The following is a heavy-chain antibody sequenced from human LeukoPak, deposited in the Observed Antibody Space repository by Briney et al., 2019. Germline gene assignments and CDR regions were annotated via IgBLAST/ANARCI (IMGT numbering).Heavy chain of an antibody. J-gene: IGHJ4*02. CDR1: GGXISSYY. CDR3: ARTPTYYGSATYLDY. CDR2: IYYSGNT. Sequence: SETLPLTCTVSGGXISSYYCSWIRQPPGKGLEWIGYIYYSGNTNYNPSLKSRVTISVDTSKKQFSLNLRSVTAADTAVYYCARTPTYYGSATYLDYWGQGTLVTVSS. V-gene: IGHV4-59*01. D-gene: IGHD3-10*01.